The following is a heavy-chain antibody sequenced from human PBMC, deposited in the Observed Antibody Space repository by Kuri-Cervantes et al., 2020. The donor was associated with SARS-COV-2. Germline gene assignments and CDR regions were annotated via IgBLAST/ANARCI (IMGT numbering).Heavy chain of an antibody. D-gene: IGHD6-19*01. J-gene: IGHJ3*01. Sequence: GESLKISCAAPGFTVNSYYINWVRQAPGKGLEWVSVIFTDDKTYYADSVKDRVNMSRDNFRNTVFLQINSLRADDTAVYYCARGNVAVAGDAFDVWGHGTVVTVSS. CDR3: ARGNVAVAGDAFDV. CDR1: GFTVNSYY. V-gene: IGHV3-66*01. CDR2: IFTDDKT.